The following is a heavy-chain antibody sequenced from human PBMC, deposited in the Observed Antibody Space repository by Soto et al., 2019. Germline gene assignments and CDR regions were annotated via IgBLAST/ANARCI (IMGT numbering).Heavy chain of an antibody. CDR2: ISGSGGST. J-gene: IGHJ4*02. CDR3: ARVSQYYYDSSGSIRADGFY. V-gene: IGHV3-23*01. Sequence: EVQLLESGGGLVQPGGSLRLSCAASGFTFSSYAMSWVRQAPGKGLEWVSAISGSGGSTYYADSVKGRFTISRDNSKNTLYLQMNSLRAEDTAVYYCARVSQYYYDSSGSIRADGFYWGQGTLVTVSS. CDR1: GFTFSSYA. D-gene: IGHD3-22*01.